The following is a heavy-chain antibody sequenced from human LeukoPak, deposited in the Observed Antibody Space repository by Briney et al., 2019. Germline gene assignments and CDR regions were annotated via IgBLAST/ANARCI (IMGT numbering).Heavy chain of an antibody. CDR2: ISWNSGSI. V-gene: IGHV3-9*01. CDR1: GFTFDDYA. J-gene: IGHJ3*02. Sequence: GGSLRLSCAASGFTFDDYAMHWVRQAPGKGLEWVSGISWNSGSIGYADSVKGRFTISRDNAKNSLYLQMNSLRAEDTALYYCAKVGGILRAFDIWGQGTMVTVSS. CDR3: AKVGGILRAFDI. D-gene: IGHD6-13*01.